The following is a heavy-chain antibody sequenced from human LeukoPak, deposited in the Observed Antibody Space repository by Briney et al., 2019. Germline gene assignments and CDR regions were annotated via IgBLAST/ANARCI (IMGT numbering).Heavy chain of an antibody. Sequence: ASVKVSCKASGYTFTSYYMHWVRQAPGQGLEWMGIINPSGGSTSYAQKFQGRVTMTRDTSTSTAYMELSSLRSEDTAVYYCARAPLDIVVVPAASPYYYYYMDVWGKGTTVTVSS. CDR1: GYTFTSYY. J-gene: IGHJ6*03. D-gene: IGHD2-2*01. CDR2: INPSGGST. CDR3: ARAPLDIVVVPAASPYYYYYMDV. V-gene: IGHV1-46*01.